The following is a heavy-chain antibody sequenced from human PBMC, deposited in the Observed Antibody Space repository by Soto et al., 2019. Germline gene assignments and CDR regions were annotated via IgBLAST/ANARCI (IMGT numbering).Heavy chain of an antibody. CDR3: ARGTGLTMVREGGMDV. J-gene: IGHJ6*02. CDR1: GYTFTSYA. D-gene: IGHD3-10*01. V-gene: IGHV1-3*01. CDR2: INAGNGNT. Sequence: GASVKVSCKASGYTFTSYAMHWVRQAPGQRLEWMGWINAGNGNTKYSQKFQGRVTITRDTSASTAYMELSSLRSEDTAVYYCARGTGLTMVREGGMDVWGQGTTVTVSS.